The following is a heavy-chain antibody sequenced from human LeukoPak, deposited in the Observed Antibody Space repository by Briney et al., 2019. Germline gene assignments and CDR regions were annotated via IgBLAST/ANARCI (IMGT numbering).Heavy chain of an antibody. Sequence: GGSLRPSCAASGFTFSNAWMSWVRQAPGKGLEWVGRIKSKTDGGTTDYAAPVKGRFTISRDDSKTTLYLQMNSLKTEDTAVYYCTTELRWELPPPDYWGQGTLVTVSS. J-gene: IGHJ4*02. CDR1: GFTFSNAW. CDR3: TTELRWELPPPDY. D-gene: IGHD1-26*01. CDR2: IKSKTDGGTT. V-gene: IGHV3-15*01.